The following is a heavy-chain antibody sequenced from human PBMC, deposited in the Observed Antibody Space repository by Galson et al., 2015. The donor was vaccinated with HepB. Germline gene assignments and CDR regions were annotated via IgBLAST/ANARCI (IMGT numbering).Heavy chain of an antibody. D-gene: IGHD2-8*01. CDR3: ARDLCTNGVCYLSY. CDR1: GFTFSSYA. V-gene: IGHV3-30-3*01. CDR2: ISYDGSNK. J-gene: IGHJ4*02. Sequence: SLRLSCAASGFTFSSYAMHWVRQAPGKGLEWVAVISYDGSNKYYADSVKGRFTISRDNSKNTLYLQMNSLRAEDTAVYYCARDLCTNGVCYLSYWGQGTLVTVSS.